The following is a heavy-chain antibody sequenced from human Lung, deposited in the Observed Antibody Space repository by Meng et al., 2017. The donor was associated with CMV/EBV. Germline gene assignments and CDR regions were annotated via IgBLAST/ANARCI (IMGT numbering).Heavy chain of an antibody. V-gene: IGHV1-18*04. CDR1: GYSFNSYI. CDR2: VNSYTGDT. CDR3: ARISMIRGIIITGWFDP. J-gene: IGHJ5*02. Sequence: ASVXVSXKAYGYSFNSYIISWVRQAPGQGLEWMGWVNSYTGDTDYAQQFQERITMTTDTSTTTVYMELRSLRTDDTAAYYCARISMIRGIIITGWFDPWGQRPLVTVSS. D-gene: IGHD3-10*01.